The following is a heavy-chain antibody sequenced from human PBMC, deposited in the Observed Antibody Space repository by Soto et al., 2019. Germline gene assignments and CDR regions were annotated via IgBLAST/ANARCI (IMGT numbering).Heavy chain of an antibody. CDR3: ARDQYSGYSSYYFDY. D-gene: IGHD5-12*01. J-gene: IGHJ4*02. CDR1: GFTFSSYS. V-gene: IGHV3-21*01. Sequence: EVQLVESGGGLVKPGGSLRLSCAASGFTFSSYSMNWVRQAPGKGLEWVSSISSSSSYIYYADSVKGRFTISRDNAKNSLYLQMNSLRADDTAVYYCARDQYSGYSSYYFDYWGQGTLVTVSS. CDR2: ISSSSSYI.